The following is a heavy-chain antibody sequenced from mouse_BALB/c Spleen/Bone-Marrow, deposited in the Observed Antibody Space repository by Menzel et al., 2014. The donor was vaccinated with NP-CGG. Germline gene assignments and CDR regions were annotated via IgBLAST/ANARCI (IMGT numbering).Heavy chain of an antibody. CDR2: INNNGGST. D-gene: IGHD1-1*01. V-gene: IGHV5-6-3*01. J-gene: IGHJ1*01. Sequence: EVKLVESGGGLVQPGGSLKLSCVASGFTFSSYGMSWVRQTPDKRLDLVATINNNGGSTYYPDSVKGQFTISRDNAKNTLYLQMSSLKSEDTAMYYCARVYGWYFDVWGAGTTVTVSS. CDR3: ARVYGWYFDV. CDR1: GFTFSSYG.